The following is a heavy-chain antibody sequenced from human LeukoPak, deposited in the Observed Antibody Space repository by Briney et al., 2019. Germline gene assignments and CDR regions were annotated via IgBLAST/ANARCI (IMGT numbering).Heavy chain of an antibody. J-gene: IGHJ4*02. D-gene: IGHD3-22*01. V-gene: IGHV3-23*01. Sequence: PGGSLRLSCAASGFTFSSYAMSWVRQAPGKGLEWVSAISGSGGSTYYADSVKGRFTISRDNSKNTLYLQMNSLRAEDTAVYYCAKTPDYYDSSGYLFDYWGQGTLATVSS. CDR1: GFTFSSYA. CDR3: AKTPDYYDSSGYLFDY. CDR2: ISGSGGST.